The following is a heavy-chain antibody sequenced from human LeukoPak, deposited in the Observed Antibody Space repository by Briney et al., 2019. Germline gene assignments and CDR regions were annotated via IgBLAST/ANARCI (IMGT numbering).Heavy chain of an antibody. V-gene: IGHV1-69*06. D-gene: IGHD7-27*01. CDR3: VLALPKLWIPAPFDY. J-gene: IGHJ4*02. CDR2: IIPIFGTA. CDR1: GGTFSSYS. Sequence: SVKVSCKASGGTFSSYSISWVRQAPGQGLEWMGGIIPIFGTANYAQKFQGRVTITADKSTSTAYVELSSLRSEDTAVYYCVLALPKLWIPAPFDYWGQGTLVTVSS.